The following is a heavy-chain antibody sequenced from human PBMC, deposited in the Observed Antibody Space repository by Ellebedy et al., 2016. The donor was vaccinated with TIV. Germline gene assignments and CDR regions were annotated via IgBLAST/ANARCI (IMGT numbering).Heavy chain of an antibody. CDR3: ARARYSHDSSGWYYFDS. J-gene: IGHJ4*02. CDR2: ISTNSIHI. V-gene: IGHV3-11*06. D-gene: IGHD3-22*01. CDR1: GFTFSGYY. Sequence: GGSLRLXXAVSGFTFSGYYMSWIRQAPGKGLDWVSYISTNSIHINYADSVKGRFTISRDNAKNSLYLQMNSLRAEDTAVYYCARARYSHDSSGWYYFDSWGQGTLVTVSS.